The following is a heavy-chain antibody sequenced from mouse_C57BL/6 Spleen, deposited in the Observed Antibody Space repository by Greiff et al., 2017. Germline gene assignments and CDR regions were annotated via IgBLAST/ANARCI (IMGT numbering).Heavy chain of an antibody. CDR1: GFNIKDDY. V-gene: IGHV14-4*01. CDR2: IDPENGDT. D-gene: IGHD1-1*01. Sequence: VQLQQSGAELVRPGASVKLSCTASGFNIKDDYMHWVKQRPEQGLEWIGWIDPENGDTEYASKFQGKATITADTSSITAYLQLSSLTSEDTAVYYCTKALVAAPFDVWGTGTTVTVSS. J-gene: IGHJ1*03. CDR3: TKALVAAPFDV.